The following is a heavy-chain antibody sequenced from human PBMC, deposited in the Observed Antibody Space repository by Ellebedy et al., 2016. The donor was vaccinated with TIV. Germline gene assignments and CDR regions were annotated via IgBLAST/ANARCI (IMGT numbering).Heavy chain of an antibody. Sequence: MPSETLSLTCAVSGGSIISDNWWSWVRQSPGKGLEWIVEMHHGGSTNYNPSLRSRVTISVDTSENQISLKLSSVTAADTAIYYCAREPHYNYGRFGYYYFDFWGQGTLVTVSS. D-gene: IGHD3-22*01. V-gene: IGHV4-4*02. CDR2: MHHGGST. CDR3: AREPHYNYGRFGYYYFDF. J-gene: IGHJ4*02. CDR1: GGSIISDNW.